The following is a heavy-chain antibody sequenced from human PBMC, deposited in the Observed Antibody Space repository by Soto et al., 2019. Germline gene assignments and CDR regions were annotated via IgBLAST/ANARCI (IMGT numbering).Heavy chain of an antibody. CDR3: ARPRGYSYGPIDY. Sequence: PSETLSLTCIVSGGSISSSSYSWAWIRQPPGKGLEWIGTMYYGVNTYYNPSLESRVTISVDTSKNQFSLKLSSVTAADTAVYYCARPRGYSYGPIDYWGQGTLVTVSS. J-gene: IGHJ4*02. CDR2: MYYGVNT. CDR1: GGSISSSSYS. V-gene: IGHV4-39*01. D-gene: IGHD5-18*01.